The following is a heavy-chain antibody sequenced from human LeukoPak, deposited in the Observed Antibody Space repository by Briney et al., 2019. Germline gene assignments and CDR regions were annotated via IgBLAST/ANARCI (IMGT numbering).Heavy chain of an antibody. CDR1: GGSFSGYY. D-gene: IGHD3-10*01. CDR2: IYYSGST. Sequence: KPSETLSLTCAVYGGSFSGYYWSWIRQPPGKGLEWIGYIYYSGSTNYNPSLKSRVTISVDTSKNQFSLKLSSVTAADTAVYYCATHKYYYGSGEFDYWGQGTLVTVSS. CDR3: ATHKYYYGSGEFDY. J-gene: IGHJ4*02. V-gene: IGHV4-59*08.